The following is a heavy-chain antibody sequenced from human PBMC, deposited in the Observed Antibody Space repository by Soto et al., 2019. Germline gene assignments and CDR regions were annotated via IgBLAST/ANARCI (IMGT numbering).Heavy chain of an antibody. CDR3: ARVSAMVNSFDY. D-gene: IGHD5-18*01. J-gene: IGHJ4*02. V-gene: IGHV4-4*02. CDR1: GGSISSSNW. CDR2: FYHSGTT. Sequence: QVQLQESGPGLVKPSGTLSLTCAVSGGSISSSNWWSWVRQPPGKGLEWVEEFYHSGTTNYNPSLRSRATISIDNSKNQFSLKLSSVTAADTAVYYCARVSAMVNSFDYWGQGTLVTVSS.